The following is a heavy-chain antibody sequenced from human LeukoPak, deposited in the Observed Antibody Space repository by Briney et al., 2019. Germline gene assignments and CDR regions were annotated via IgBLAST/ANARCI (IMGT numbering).Heavy chain of an antibody. CDR2: IYYIGST. J-gene: IGHJ2*01. CDR3: ARAFRARYFDL. Sequence: SETLSLTCTVSGGSISSYYWSCIRQPPGKGLEWIGFIYYIGSTNYNPSLKSRVTISVDTSKNQFSLKLRSVTAADTAVYYCARAFRARYFDLWGRGTLVTVSS. D-gene: IGHD2/OR15-2a*01. V-gene: IGHV4-59*08. CDR1: GGSISSYY.